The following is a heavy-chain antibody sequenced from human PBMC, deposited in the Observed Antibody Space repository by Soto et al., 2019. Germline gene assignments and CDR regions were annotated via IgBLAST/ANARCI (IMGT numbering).Heavy chain of an antibody. J-gene: IGHJ6*02. Sequence: PGGPLRLSCAASGFTFSSYGMNWVRQAPGKGLEWVAVISYDGSNKYYADSVKGRFTISTVNSKNTLYLQMNSLRAEDTAVYYCARDQSVRGGIPYGMDVWCQGNTVTVSS. D-gene: IGHD3-10*01. CDR1: GFTFSSYG. CDR2: ISYDGSNK. V-gene: IGHV3-30*03. CDR3: ARDQSVRGGIPYGMDV.